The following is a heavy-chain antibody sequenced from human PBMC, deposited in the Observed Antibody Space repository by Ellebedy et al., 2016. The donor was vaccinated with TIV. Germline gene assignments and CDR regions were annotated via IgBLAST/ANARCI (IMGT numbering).Heavy chain of an antibody. CDR1: HFDIRGGYY. CDR3: ARMTSRGFSTPAY. D-gene: IGHD5-12*01. Sequence: SETLSLTXSVSHFDIRGGYYWGWIRQTPGKGLEWIGSMFHSGSTYYNPSLRSRVTMSVDTSKNQLSLRLRSVTAADTAIYYCARMTSRGFSTPAYWGQGTLVTVSS. V-gene: IGHV4-38-2*02. CDR2: MFHSGST. J-gene: IGHJ4*02.